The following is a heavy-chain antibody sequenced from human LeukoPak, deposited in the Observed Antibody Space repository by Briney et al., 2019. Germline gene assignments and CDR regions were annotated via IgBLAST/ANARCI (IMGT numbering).Heavy chain of an antibody. CDR3: ARGSVIVAGYDY. D-gene: IGHD5-12*01. CDR1: GFNFSSYS. Sequence: GGSLRLSCAGSGFNFSSYSMSWVRQAPWKGLEFVSSISSSSSFIYYADSVKGRFTISRDNAKNSLYLQMNSLRTEDTAVYYCARGSVIVAGYDYWGQGTLVTVSS. J-gene: IGHJ4*02. CDR2: ISSSSSFI. V-gene: IGHV3-21*01.